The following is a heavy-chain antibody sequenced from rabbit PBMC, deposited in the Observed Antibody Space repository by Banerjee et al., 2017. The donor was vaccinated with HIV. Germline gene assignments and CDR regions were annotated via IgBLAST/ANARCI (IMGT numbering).Heavy chain of an antibody. CDR2: IYAGGSGST. V-gene: IGHV1S45*01. CDR1: GFSFSSYW. CDR3: ARDLGGASDL. D-gene: IGHD1-1*01. Sequence: QQQLEESGGDLVKPGASLTLTCTASGFSFSSYWMCWVRQAPGKGLEWIACIYAGGSGSTYYASWAKGRFTISKTSSTTVTLQMTSLTVADTATYFCARDLGGASDLWGPGTLVTVS. J-gene: IGHJ4*01.